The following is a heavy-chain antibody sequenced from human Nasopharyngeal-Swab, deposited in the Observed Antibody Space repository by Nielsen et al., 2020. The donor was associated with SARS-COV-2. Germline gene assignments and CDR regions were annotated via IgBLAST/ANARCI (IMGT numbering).Heavy chain of an antibody. V-gene: IGHV3-23*01. CDR2: ISGSGGST. Sequence: GESLKISCAASGFTFSSYAMSWVRQAPGKGLEWVSAISGSGGSTYYADSVKGRFTISRDNSKNTLYLQMNSLRAEDTAVYYCARAVTGIGGYFDYWGQGTLVTVSS. J-gene: IGHJ4*02. CDR1: GFTFSSYA. D-gene: IGHD7-27*01. CDR3: ARAVTGIGGYFDY.